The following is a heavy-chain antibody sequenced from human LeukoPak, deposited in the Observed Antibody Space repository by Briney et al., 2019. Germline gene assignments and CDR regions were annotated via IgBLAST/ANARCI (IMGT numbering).Heavy chain of an antibody. CDR2: ISSSSSYI. D-gene: IGHD6-13*01. V-gene: IGHV3-21*01. Sequence: GGSLRLSCAASGFTFSSYSMIWVRQAPGKGLEWVSSISSSSSYIYYADSVKGRFTISRDNAKNSLYLQMNSLRAEDTAVYYCARSSYSSSWYEGDYWGQGTLVTVSS. CDR1: GFTFSSYS. J-gene: IGHJ4*02. CDR3: ARSSYSSSWYEGDY.